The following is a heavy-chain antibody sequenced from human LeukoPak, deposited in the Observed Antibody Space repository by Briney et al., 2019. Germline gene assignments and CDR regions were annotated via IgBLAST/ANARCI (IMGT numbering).Heavy chain of an antibody. V-gene: IGHV4-61*02. CDR1: GGSISSGSYY. D-gene: IGHD5-18*01. CDR3: ARWDPGVSYGHPDF. CDR2: IYSSGST. J-gene: IGHJ4*02. Sequence: SETLSLTCTVSGGSISSGSYYWSWIRQPAGKGLEWIGRIYSSGSTDYNPSLKSRVTISVDTSKNQISLKLRSVTAADTAVYYCARWDPGVSYGHPDFWGQGTLVTVSP.